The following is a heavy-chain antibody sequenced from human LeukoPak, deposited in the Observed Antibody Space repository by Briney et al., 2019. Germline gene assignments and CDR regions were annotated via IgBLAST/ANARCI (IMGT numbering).Heavy chain of an antibody. J-gene: IGHJ3*02. D-gene: IGHD2/OR15-2a*01. CDR2: INPNSGGT. CDR3: ARSRRIWSPDAFDI. Sequence: ASVKVSCKASGYTFTGYYMHWVRQAPGQGLEWMGWINPNSGGTNYAQKFQGRVTMTRDTSISTAYMELSRLRSDDTAVYYCARSRRIWSPDAFDIWGQGTMVTVSS. CDR1: GYTFTGYY. V-gene: IGHV1-2*02.